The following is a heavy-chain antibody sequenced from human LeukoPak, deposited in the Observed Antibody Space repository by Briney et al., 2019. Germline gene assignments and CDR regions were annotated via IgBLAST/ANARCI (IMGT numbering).Heavy chain of an antibody. V-gene: IGHV1-2*02. D-gene: IGHD2-15*01. CDR2: INPNSGGT. J-gene: IGHJ4*02. CDR1: GYTFTGYY. Sequence: ASVKVSCKASGYTFTGYYMHWVRQAPGQGLEWMGWINPNSGGTNYAQKFQGRVTMTRDTSISTAHMELSRLRSDDTAVYYCARDKGYCSGGSCYWLPDDYWGQGTLVTVSS. CDR3: ARDKGYCSGGSCYWLPDDY.